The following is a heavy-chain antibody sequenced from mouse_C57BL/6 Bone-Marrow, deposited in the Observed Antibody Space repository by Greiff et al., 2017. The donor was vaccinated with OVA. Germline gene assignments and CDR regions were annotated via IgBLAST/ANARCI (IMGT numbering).Heavy chain of an antibody. Sequence: DVQLVESGGDLVKPGGSLKLSCAASGFTFSSYGMSWVRQTPDKRLEWVATISSGGSYTYYPDSVKGRFTISRDNAKNTLYLQMSSLKSEDTAMYYCARQPWLRFAYWGQGTLVT. D-gene: IGHD2-2*01. V-gene: IGHV5-6*01. CDR1: GFTFSSYG. J-gene: IGHJ3*01. CDR3: ARQPWLRFAY. CDR2: ISSGGSYT.